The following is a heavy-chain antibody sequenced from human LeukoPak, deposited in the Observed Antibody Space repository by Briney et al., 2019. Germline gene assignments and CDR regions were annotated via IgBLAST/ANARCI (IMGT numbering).Heavy chain of an antibody. Sequence: GGSLRLSCVASGFSFDDYAMHWVRQAPGKGLEWVSSIGWNSGSIAYADSVKGRFTISRDNAKNSLHLQMNSLRAEDTALYYCAKDRGLYADYFDYWGQGTLVTVSS. V-gene: IGHV3-9*01. CDR1: GFSFDDYA. CDR3: AKDRGLYADYFDY. J-gene: IGHJ4*02. CDR2: IGWNSGSI. D-gene: IGHD5/OR15-5a*01.